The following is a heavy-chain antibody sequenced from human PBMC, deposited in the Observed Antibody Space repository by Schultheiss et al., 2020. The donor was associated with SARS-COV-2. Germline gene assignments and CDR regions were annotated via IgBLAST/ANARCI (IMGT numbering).Heavy chain of an antibody. CDR1: GFTFSSYG. J-gene: IGHJ3*02. D-gene: IGHD5-24*01. Sequence: GESLKISCAASGFTFSSYGMHWVRQAPGKGLEWVSVIYSGGSTYYADSVKGRFTISRHNSKNTLYLQMNSLRAEDTAVYYCARDPEMATTKGDAFDIWGQGTMVTVSS. CDR3: ARDPEMATTKGDAFDI. CDR2: IYSGGST. V-gene: IGHV3-NL1*01.